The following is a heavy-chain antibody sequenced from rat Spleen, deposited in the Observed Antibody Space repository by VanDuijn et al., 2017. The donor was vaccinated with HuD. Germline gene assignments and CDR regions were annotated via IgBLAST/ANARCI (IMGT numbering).Heavy chain of an antibody. CDR1: GFTLSDYA. D-gene: IGHD1-9*01. Sequence: EVQLVGSGGGLVQPGRSLKLSCAASGFTLSDYAMAWVRQAPTKGLEWVATISYGDSSGHSSTYYRDAVKGRFTISRDNAKSTLSLKMDSLRSEDTATYYCARRHYGYTDYFDYWGQGVMVTVSS. CDR3: ARRHYGYTDYFDY. J-gene: IGHJ2*01. CDR2: ISYGDSSGHSST. V-gene: IGHV5-29*01.